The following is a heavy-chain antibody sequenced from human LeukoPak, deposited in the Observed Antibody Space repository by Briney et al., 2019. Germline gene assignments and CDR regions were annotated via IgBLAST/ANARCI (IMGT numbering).Heavy chain of an antibody. J-gene: IGHJ3*02. Sequence: SETLSLTCAVYGGSFSGYYWSWIRQPPGKGLEWIGEINHSGSTNYNPSLKSRVTISVDTSRNQFSLKLSSVTAADTAVYYCARRRLYYYGSGSSHAFDIWGQGTMVTVSS. V-gene: IGHV4-34*01. CDR2: INHSGST. CDR1: GGSFSGYY. CDR3: ARRRLYYYGSGSSHAFDI. D-gene: IGHD3-10*01.